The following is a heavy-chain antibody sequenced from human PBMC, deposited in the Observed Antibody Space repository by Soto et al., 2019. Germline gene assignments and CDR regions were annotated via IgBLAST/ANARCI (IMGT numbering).Heavy chain of an antibody. J-gene: IGHJ4*02. CDR2: ISSSSSYI. D-gene: IGHD5-18*01. V-gene: IGHV3-21*01. CDR1: GFTFSSYS. Sequence: EVQLVESGGGLVKPAGSLRLSCAASGFTFSSYSMNWVRQAPGKGLEWVSSISSSSSYIYYADSVKGRFTISRDNAKNSLYLQMNSLRAADTAVYYCVKSGYSYGYSDYWGQGTLVTVSS. CDR3: VKSGYSYGYSDY.